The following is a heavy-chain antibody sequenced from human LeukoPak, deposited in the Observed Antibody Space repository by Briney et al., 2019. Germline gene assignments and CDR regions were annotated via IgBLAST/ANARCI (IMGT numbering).Heavy chain of an antibody. CDR2: ISAYNGNT. CDR3: ATAGITIFGVALPADV. D-gene: IGHD3-3*01. CDR1: GYTSTSYG. V-gene: IGHV1-18*01. Sequence: ASVKVSCKSSGYTSTSYGISWVRQAPGQGLEWMGWISAYNGNTNYAQKLQGRVTMTTDTSTSTAYMELRSLRSDDTAVYYCATAGITIFGVALPADVWGKGTTVTVSS. J-gene: IGHJ6*04.